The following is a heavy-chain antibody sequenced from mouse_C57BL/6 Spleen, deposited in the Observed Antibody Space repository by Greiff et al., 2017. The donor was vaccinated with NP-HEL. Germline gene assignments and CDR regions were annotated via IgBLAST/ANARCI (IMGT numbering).Heavy chain of an antibody. D-gene: IGHD2-3*01. CDR3: ARGIYDGYYLYYFDY. J-gene: IGHJ2*01. CDR2: IDPSDSYT. V-gene: IGHV1-50*01. CDR1: GYTFTSYW. Sequence: QVQLQQPGAELVKPGASVKLSCKASGYTFTSYWMQWVKQRPGQGLEWIGEIDPSDSYTNYNQKFKGKATLTVDTSSSTAYMQLSSLTSEDSAVYYCARGIYDGYYLYYFDYWGQGTTLTVSS.